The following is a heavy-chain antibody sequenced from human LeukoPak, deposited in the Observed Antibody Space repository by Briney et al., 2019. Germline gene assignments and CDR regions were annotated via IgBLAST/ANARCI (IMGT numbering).Heavy chain of an antibody. CDR1: GFTFSSYS. J-gene: IGHJ3*02. V-gene: IGHV3-21*01. Sequence: GGSLRLSCAASGFTFSSYSMNWGRQAPGKGLEWVSSISSSSSYIYYADSVKGRFTISRDNAKNSLYLQMNSLRAEDTAVYYCAREGRADSSGYYYVHVHVRAFDIWGQGTMVTVSS. CDR2: ISSSSSYI. CDR3: AREGRADSSGYYYVHVHVRAFDI. D-gene: IGHD3-22*01.